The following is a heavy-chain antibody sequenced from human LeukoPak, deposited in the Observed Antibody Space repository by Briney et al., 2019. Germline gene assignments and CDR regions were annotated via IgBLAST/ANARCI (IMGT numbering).Heavy chain of an antibody. J-gene: IGHJ6*02. D-gene: IGHD3-3*01. CDR1: GGSISSYY. CDR2: IYYSGST. Sequence: PSQTLSLTCAVSGGSISSYYWSWIRQPPGKGLEWIGYIYYSGSTNYNPSLKSRVTISVDTSKNQFSLKLSSVTATDTAVYYCARVGSTYDFWNGYNPLGYYYGMDVWGQGTTVTVSS. CDR3: ARVGSTYDFWNGYNPLGYYYGMDV. V-gene: IGHV4-59*08.